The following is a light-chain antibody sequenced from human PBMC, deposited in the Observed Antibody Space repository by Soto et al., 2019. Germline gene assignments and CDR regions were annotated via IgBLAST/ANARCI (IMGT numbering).Light chain of an antibody. J-gene: IGKJ3*01. CDR2: LGS. CDR3: MQTLQTPFT. V-gene: IGKV2-28*01. Sequence: DVVLTQSPDSLPVTPGEPASISCKSSQSLLHSDGYKYLDWYVQKAGQSPQLLIYLGSHRASGVPDRLSGSGSGTDFTLKISKVEADDVGVYYCMQTLQTPFTFCPGTKV. CDR1: QSLLHSDGYKY.